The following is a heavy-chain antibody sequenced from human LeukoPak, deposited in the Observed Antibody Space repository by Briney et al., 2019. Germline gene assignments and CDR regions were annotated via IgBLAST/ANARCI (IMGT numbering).Heavy chain of an antibody. V-gene: IGHV5-51*01. CDR2: IYPGDSDT. Sequence: GESLKISCKGSGYSFTNFWIGWVRQMPGKGLEWMGIIYPGDSDTRYSPSFQGQVTISADKSISTAFLQWSSLKASDTAMYYCARFRLYSSSWSFDYWGQGTLVTVSS. J-gene: IGHJ4*02. CDR3: ARFRLYSSSWSFDY. CDR1: GYSFTNFW. D-gene: IGHD6-13*01.